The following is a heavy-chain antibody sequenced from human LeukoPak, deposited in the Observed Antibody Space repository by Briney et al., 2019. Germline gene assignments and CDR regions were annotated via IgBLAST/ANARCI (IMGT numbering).Heavy chain of an antibody. V-gene: IGHV3-30-3*01. CDR3: ARETFRYSDAFDI. CDR1: GFTFSSYA. Sequence: HPGRSLRLSCAASGFTFSSYAMHWVRQAPGKGLEWVAVISYDGSNKYYADSVKGRFTISRDNSKSTLYLQMNSLRAEDTAVYYCARETFRYSDAFDIWGQGTMVTVSS. D-gene: IGHD1-14*01. CDR2: ISYDGSNK. J-gene: IGHJ3*02.